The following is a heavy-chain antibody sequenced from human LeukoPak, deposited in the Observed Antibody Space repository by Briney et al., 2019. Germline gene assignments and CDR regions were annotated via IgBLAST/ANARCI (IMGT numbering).Heavy chain of an antibody. Sequence: ASVKVSCKASGYTFTGYYMHWVRQAPGQGLEWMGRINPNSGGTNYAQKFQGRVTMTRDTSISTAYMELSRLRSDDTAVYYCARDRALVRYFDWLQPWGQGTPVTVSS. CDR1: GYTFTGYY. V-gene: IGHV1-2*06. CDR2: INPNSGGT. J-gene: IGHJ5*02. CDR3: ARDRALVRYFDWLQP. D-gene: IGHD3-9*01.